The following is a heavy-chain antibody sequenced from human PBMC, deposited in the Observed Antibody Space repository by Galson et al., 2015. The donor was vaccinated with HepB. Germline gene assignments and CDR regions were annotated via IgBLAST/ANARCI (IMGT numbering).Heavy chain of an antibody. Sequence: SLRLSCAASGFTFSSSVMSWVRQAPGKGLEWVSSIDNGSGATYHADSVKGRFTTSRDNSRSTLYLQMNSMGAEDTAVYYCGKDRIGAAGNIDHWGQGTMVTVSS. J-gene: IGHJ4*02. V-gene: IGHV3-23*01. CDR1: GFTFSSSV. CDR3: GKDRIGAAGNIDH. CDR2: IDNGSGAT. D-gene: IGHD6-13*01.